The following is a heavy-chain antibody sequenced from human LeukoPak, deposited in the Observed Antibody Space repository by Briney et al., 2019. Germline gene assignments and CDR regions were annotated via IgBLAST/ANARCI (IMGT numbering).Heavy chain of an antibody. CDR2: INANRGGA. Sequence: ASVKVSCKASGYTFTDYYMHWVRQAPGQGLEWMGWINANRGGANYAQRFQGRVTMTRDTSITTAYMELSRLKSDDTAVYYCARRYCSSTSCYYFDYWGQGTLVTVSS. D-gene: IGHD2-2*01. CDR3: ARRYCSSTSCYYFDY. J-gene: IGHJ4*02. CDR1: GYTFTDYY. V-gene: IGHV1-2*02.